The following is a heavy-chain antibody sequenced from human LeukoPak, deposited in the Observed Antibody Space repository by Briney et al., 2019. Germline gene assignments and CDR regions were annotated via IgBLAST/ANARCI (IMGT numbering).Heavy chain of an antibody. Sequence: SETLSLTCTVSGGSISSYYWSWIRQPPGKGLEWIWYIYYSGSTNYNPSLKSRVTISVDTSKKQFSLKLSSVTAADTAVYYCARGWSYYDSSGYHYWGQGTLVTVSS. V-gene: IGHV4-59*01. CDR2: IYYSGST. CDR3: ARGWSYYDSSGYHY. J-gene: IGHJ4*02. D-gene: IGHD3-22*01. CDR1: GGSISSYY.